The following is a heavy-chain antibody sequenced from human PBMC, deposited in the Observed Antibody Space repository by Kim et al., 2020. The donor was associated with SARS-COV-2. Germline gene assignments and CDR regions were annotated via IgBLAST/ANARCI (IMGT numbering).Heavy chain of an antibody. CDR3: ASPRYGGQSG. Sequence: TISYAGSVKVRFNISRDNAKNSLYLQMNGLRAEDTAVYYCASPRYGGQSGWGQGTLVTVSS. V-gene: IGHV3-48*03. J-gene: IGHJ4*02. D-gene: IGHD4-17*01. CDR2: TI.